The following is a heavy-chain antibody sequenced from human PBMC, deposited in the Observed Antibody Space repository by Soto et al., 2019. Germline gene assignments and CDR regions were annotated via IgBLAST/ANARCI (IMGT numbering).Heavy chain of an antibody. CDR1: GFTFSSYG. D-gene: IGHD1-26*01. CDR3: ARDWGLQWQLRYYYYGMDV. Sequence: QVQLVESGGGVVQPGRSLRLSCAASGFTFSSYGMHWVRQAPGKGLEWVAVIWYDGSNKYYADSVKGRFTISRDNSKNTLYLQMNSLRAEDTAVYYCARDWGLQWQLRYYYYGMDVWGQGTTVTVSS. J-gene: IGHJ6*02. CDR2: IWYDGSNK. V-gene: IGHV3-33*01.